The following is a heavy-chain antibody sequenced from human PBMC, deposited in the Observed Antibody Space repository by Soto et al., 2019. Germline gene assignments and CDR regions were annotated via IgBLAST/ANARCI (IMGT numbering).Heavy chain of an antibody. Sequence: PGGSLRLSCAASGFTFSSYGMHWVRQAPGKGLEWVAVIWYDGSNKYYADSVKGRFTISRDNSKNTLYLQMNSLRAEDTAVYYCARKGPGYSYEYYFDYWGQGTLVTVSS. D-gene: IGHD5-18*01. CDR1: GFTFSSYG. CDR3: ARKGPGYSYEYYFDY. V-gene: IGHV3-33*01. J-gene: IGHJ4*02. CDR2: IWYDGSNK.